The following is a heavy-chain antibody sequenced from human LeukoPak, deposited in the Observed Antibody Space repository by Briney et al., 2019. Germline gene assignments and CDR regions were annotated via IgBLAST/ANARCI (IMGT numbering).Heavy chain of an antibody. D-gene: IGHD2-21*02. CDR1: GFTFSNAW. CDR3: STGGLAYCDGDCYS. J-gene: IGHJ5*02. CDR2: IKSKPDGGTT. Sequence: GGSLRLSCAASGFTFSNAWMSWVRQAPGKGLEWVGHIKSKPDGGTTDYAAPVKGRFTISRDDSKNTLYLQMNTLKTEDTAVYYCSTGGLAYCDGDCYSWGQGTLVTVSS. V-gene: IGHV3-15*01.